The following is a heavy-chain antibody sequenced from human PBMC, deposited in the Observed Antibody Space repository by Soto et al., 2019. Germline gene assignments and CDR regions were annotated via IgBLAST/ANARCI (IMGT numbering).Heavy chain of an antibody. J-gene: IGHJ6*02. D-gene: IGHD2-2*01. CDR3: ARSPHSTTSDPDYPSDMAV. CDR1: GYSFPSEW. V-gene: IGHV5-51*01. CDR2: IYPADSDT. Sequence: GESLKISCKGSGYSFPSEWIGWVRQMPGKGLEWMGSIYPADSDTRYSPSFQGQVTISADKSIRTAYLEWSILKASESGFYYCARSPHSTTSDPDYPSDMAVWGQGTTVTVSS.